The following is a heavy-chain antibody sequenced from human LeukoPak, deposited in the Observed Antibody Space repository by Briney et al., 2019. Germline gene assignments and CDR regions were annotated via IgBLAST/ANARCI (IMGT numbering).Heavy chain of an antibody. CDR3: ARSDYDILTGNWFDP. J-gene: IGHJ5*02. D-gene: IGHD3-9*01. V-gene: IGHV1-8*01. CDR1: GYTFTSYD. CDR2: MNPNSGNT. Sequence: WASVKVSCKASGYTFTSYDINWVRQATGQGLEWMGWMNPNSGNTGYAQKFQGRVTMTRNTSISTAYMELSSLRSEDTAVYYCARSDYDILTGNWFDPWGQGTLVTVSS.